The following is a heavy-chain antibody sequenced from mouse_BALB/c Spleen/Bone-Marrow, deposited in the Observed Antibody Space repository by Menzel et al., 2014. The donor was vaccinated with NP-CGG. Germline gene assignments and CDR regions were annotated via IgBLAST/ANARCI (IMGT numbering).Heavy chain of an antibody. Sequence: EVKLMESGAGLVKPGASVKLSCTGSGFNIKDAYIHWVKQRPEQGLEWIGRIAPANGNTEYDPKFQGKATITADTSSNTAYLQLSSLTSEDTAVYYCVRSPGDVNYWGQGTLVTVSA. CDR3: VRSPGDVNY. CDR2: IAPANGNT. V-gene: IGHV14-3*02. CDR1: GFNIKDAY. J-gene: IGHJ3*01.